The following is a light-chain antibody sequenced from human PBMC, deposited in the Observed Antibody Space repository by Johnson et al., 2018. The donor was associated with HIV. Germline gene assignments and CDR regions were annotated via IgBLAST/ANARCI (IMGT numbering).Light chain of an antibody. CDR3: ATWDSSLSAGRV. V-gene: IGLV1-51*01. Sequence: QSLLTQPPSVSAAPGQKVTISCSGSSSNIGNNYVSWYQQLPGTAPKLLIYDNNKRPSGIPDRFSGSKSGTSATLGITGLQTWDEADYYCATWDSSLSAGRVFGTGTKVTVL. CDR1: SSNIGNNY. J-gene: IGLJ1*01. CDR2: DNN.